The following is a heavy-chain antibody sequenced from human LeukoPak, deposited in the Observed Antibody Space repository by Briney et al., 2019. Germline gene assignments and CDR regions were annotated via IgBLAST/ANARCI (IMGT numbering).Heavy chain of an antibody. J-gene: IGHJ4*02. Sequence: GDPRQISFQGSGYSFTTYWIGWVRQMPGKGLEWMGIIYPGDSDLRYSPSFQGQVTISADKSISTAYLQWSSLRASDTAMYFCARFYGSGSLTNFDYWGQGTLVTVSS. D-gene: IGHD3-10*01. CDR1: GYSFTTYW. V-gene: IGHV5-51*01. CDR2: IYPGDSDL. CDR3: ARFYGSGSLTNFDY.